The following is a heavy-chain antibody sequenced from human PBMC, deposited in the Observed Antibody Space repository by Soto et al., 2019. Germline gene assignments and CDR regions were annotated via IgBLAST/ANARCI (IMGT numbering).Heavy chain of an antibody. CDR1: GDSINRASN. J-gene: IGHJ4*03. D-gene: IGHD6-13*01. CDR3: AIAWQHRYFDF. CDR2: ISPSWTT. Sequence: PQPRPHPNAVSGDSINRASNSSSVLRPPRKALEWICRISPSWTTYYNPSLKSRVTISLDTSRNQFSLKLSSVTPADTAVYFCAIAWQHRYFDFWCQAIL. V-gene: IGHV4-38-2*01.